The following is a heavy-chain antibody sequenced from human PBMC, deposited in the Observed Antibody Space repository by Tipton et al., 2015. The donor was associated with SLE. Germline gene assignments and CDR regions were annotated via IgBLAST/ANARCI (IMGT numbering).Heavy chain of an antibody. V-gene: IGHV4-39*07. CDR3: ARRDRSGSYDY. CDR1: GGSIRSSSYY. J-gene: IGHJ4*02. Sequence: LRLSCTVSGGSIRSSSYYWGWIRQPPGKGLEWIGSIYYSGSTYYNPSRKSRVTISVDTSKNKFSLKLSSVTAADTAVYYCARRDRSGSYDYWGQGTLVTVSS. D-gene: IGHD1-26*01. CDR2: IYYSGST.